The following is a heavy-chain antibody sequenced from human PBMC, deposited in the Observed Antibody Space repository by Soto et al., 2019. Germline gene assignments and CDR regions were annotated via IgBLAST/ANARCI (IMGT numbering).Heavy chain of an antibody. CDR3: ARGQYYDFWSGYYQETNFDY. Sequence: ASVKVSCKASGYTFTSYDINWGRQATGQGLEWMGWMNPNSGNTGYAQKFQGRVTMTRNTSISTAYMELSSLRSEDTAVYYCARGQYYDFWSGYYQETNFDYWGQGTLVTVSS. D-gene: IGHD3-3*01. V-gene: IGHV1-8*01. J-gene: IGHJ4*02. CDR2: MNPNSGNT. CDR1: GYTFTSYD.